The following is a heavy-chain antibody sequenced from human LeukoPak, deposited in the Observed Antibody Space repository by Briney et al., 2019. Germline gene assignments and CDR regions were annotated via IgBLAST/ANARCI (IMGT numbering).Heavy chain of an antibody. J-gene: IGHJ1*01. V-gene: IGHV3-21*01. Sequence: GGSLRLSCAASGFTFSTYSMNWVRQAPGKGLEWVSSISSSSNYIYYADSVKGRFSISRDDAKNSLFLQMNGLRGEDTAVYYCARDMTTATTCYLQHWGQGTLVTVSS. CDR2: ISSSSNYI. CDR1: GFTFSTYS. D-gene: IGHD4-17*01. CDR3: ARDMTTATTCYLQH.